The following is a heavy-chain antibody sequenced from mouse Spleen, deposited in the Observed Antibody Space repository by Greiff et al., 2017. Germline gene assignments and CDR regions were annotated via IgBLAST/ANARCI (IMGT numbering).Heavy chain of an antibody. V-gene: IGHV2-6*02. CDR2: IWSDGST. D-gene: IGHD1-2*01. CDR3: ARDSLLRLQGVFAY. Sequence: QVQLKESGPGLVAPAQSLSITCTVSGFSLTSYGVHWVRQPPGKGLEWLGVIWSDGSTTYNSDLKSRLGISKDNSKSQVFLKMNSLQTDDTAMYYCARDSLLRLQGVFAYWGQGTLVTVSA. J-gene: IGHJ3*01. CDR1: GFSLTSYG.